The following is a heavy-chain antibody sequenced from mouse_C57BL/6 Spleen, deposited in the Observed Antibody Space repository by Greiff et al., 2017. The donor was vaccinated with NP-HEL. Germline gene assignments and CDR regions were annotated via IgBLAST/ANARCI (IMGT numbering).Heavy chain of an antibody. D-gene: IGHD3-2*02. CDR3: ARHGDSSGYSYFDY. CDR1: GFTFSDYG. CDR2: ISNLAYSI. J-gene: IGHJ2*01. Sequence: DVKLVESGGGLVQPGGSLKLSCAASGFTFSDYGMAWVRQAPRKGPEWVAFISNLAYSIYYADTVTGRFTISRENAKNTLYLEMSSLRSEDTAMYYCARHGDSSGYSYFDYWGQGTTLTVSS. V-gene: IGHV5-15*01.